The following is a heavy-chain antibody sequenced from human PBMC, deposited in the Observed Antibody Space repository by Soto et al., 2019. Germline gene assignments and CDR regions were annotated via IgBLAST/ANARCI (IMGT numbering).Heavy chain of an antibody. Sequence: GGSLRLSCIASGFSFSSYEMNWVRQAPGKGLEWVSYITYSGNTIYYADSVKGRFTISRDNAENSLSLQMNSLRAEDTAIYYCARGKLTGYYLFDYWGQGALVTVSS. J-gene: IGHJ4*02. CDR3: ARGKLTGYYLFDY. CDR2: ITYSGNTI. V-gene: IGHV3-48*03. CDR1: GFSFSSYE. D-gene: IGHD3-9*01.